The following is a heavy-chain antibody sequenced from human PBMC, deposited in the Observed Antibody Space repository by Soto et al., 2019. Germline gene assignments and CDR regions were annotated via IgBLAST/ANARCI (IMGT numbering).Heavy chain of an antibody. CDR1: GYPVTAYY. V-gene: IGHV1-2*02. J-gene: IGHJ3*02. CDR3: AGGGGVGVAGSAAFDM. Sequence: QLHLVQSGAVVKKPGASVTVSCSASGYPVTAYYMHWVRQAPGRGLEWMGGINPATGAAKYTQTFQGRVTMARDTSPSTVFMELSGLASEDTAVFYFAGGGGVGVAGSAAFDMWGQGTLVTVSS. CDR2: INPATGAA. D-gene: IGHD3-3*01.